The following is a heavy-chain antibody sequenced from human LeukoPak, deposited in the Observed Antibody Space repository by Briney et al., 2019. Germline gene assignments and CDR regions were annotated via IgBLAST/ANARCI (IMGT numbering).Heavy chain of an antibody. V-gene: IGHV4-39*01. CDR3: ARELRFSEWSTIPSPVHPSMDV. CDR1: GGSISRISYY. D-gene: IGHD3-3*01. J-gene: IGHJ6*03. CDR2: IYYSGST. Sequence: NPSETLSLTCTVSGGSISRISYYWGWIRQPPGKGLEWIGSIYYSGSTYHNPSLKSRVTMSVDTSKNEFSLKLSSVTAADTAVYYCARELRFSEWSTIPSPVHPSMDVWGKGTTVIVSS.